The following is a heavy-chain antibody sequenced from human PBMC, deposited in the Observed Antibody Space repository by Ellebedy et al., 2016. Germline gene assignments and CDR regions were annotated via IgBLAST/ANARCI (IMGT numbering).Heavy chain of an antibody. J-gene: IGHJ3*02. CDR3: ARESWAFDI. V-gene: IGHV3-30*03. Sequence: GESLKISCAASGFTFSSYGMHWVRQAPGKGLEWVAVISYDGSNKYYADSVKGRFTISRDNSKNTLYLQMNSLRAEDTAVDYCARESWAFDIWGQGTMVTVSS. CDR2: ISYDGSNK. CDR1: GFTFSSYG.